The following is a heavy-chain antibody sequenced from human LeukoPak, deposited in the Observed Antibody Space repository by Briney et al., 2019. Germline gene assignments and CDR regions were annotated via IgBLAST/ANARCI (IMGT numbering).Heavy chain of an antibody. CDR1: GGSFGGYY. CDR3: ARGYWVDTAMAYFDY. CDR2: INHSGST. V-gene: IGHV4-34*01. J-gene: IGHJ4*02. D-gene: IGHD5-18*01. Sequence: SETLSLTCAVYGGSFGGYYWSWIRQPPGKGLEWIGEINHSGSTNYNPSLKSRVTISVDTSKNQFSLKLSSVTAADTAVYYCARGYWVDTAMAYFDYWGQGTLVTVSS.